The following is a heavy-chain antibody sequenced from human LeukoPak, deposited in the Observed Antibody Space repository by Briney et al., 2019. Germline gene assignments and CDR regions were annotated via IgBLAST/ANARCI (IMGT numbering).Heavy chain of an antibody. D-gene: IGHD1-26*01. CDR3: ARCKFESGIYCGY. J-gene: IGHJ4*02. V-gene: IGHV4-61*02. CDR2: IYTSGST. CDR1: GGSISSGSYY. Sequence: TSQTLSLTCTVSGGSISSGSYYWSWIRQPAGKGLEWIGRIYTSGSTNYNPSLKSRVTISVDTSKNQFSLKLSSVTAADTAVYYCARCKFESGIYCGYWGQGTLVTVSS.